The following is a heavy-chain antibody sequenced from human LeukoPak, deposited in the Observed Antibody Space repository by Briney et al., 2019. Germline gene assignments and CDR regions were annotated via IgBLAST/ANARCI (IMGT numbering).Heavy chain of an antibody. Sequence: SETLSLTCTVSGDSISSYYWSCSRQPPGKGLEWIGNIYYSGSTNYNPSLKSRVTISVDTSKNQFSLKLSSVTAADTAVYYCARTTIAVAMDYWGQGTLVTASS. CDR2: IYYSGST. CDR1: GDSISSYY. CDR3: ARTTIAVAMDY. D-gene: IGHD6-19*01. V-gene: IGHV4-59*08. J-gene: IGHJ4*01.